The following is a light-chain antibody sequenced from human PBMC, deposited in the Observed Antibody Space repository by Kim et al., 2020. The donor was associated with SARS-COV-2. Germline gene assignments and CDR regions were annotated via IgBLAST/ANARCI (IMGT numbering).Light chain of an antibody. Sequence: EIVLTQSPATLSLSPGERATLSCRASQSVSGTYLAWYQQKPGQAPRLLIYGASSRATGIPDRFSGSGSGTDFTLTINRLEPEDFAVYYCQQYDSSSRWTFGQGTKLEIK. CDR2: GAS. CDR1: QSVSGTY. V-gene: IGKV3-20*01. CDR3: QQYDSSSRWT. J-gene: IGKJ1*01.